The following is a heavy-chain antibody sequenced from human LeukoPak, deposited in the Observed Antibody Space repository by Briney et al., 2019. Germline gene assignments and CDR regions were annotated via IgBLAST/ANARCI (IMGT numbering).Heavy chain of an antibody. CDR3: ARDATLNYYDSSGQGGY. CDR1: GFTFSSYA. Sequence: GRSLRLSCAASGFTFSSYAMHWVRQAPGKGLEWVAVISYDGSNKYYADSVKGRFTISRDNSKNTLYLQMNSLRAEDTAVYYCARDATLNYYDSSGQGGYWGQGTLVTVSS. D-gene: IGHD3-22*01. V-gene: IGHV3-30*04. CDR2: ISYDGSNK. J-gene: IGHJ4*02.